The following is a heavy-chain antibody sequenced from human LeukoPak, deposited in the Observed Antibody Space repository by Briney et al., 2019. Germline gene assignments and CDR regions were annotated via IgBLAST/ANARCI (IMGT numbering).Heavy chain of an antibody. J-gene: IGHJ4*02. CDR1: GFTFSSYW. Sequence: GGSLRLSCAASGFTFSSYWMHWVRQAPGRGLVWVSRIYSDGSSTTYADSVKGRFTISRDNAKNTLYLQMNSLRAEDTAVYYCAREAGSSVHYDYWGQGTLVTVSS. V-gene: IGHV3-74*01. CDR2: IYSDGSST. CDR3: AREAGSSVHYDY. D-gene: IGHD1-1*01.